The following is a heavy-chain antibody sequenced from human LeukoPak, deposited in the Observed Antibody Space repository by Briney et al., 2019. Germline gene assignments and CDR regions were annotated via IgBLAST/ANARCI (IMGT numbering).Heavy chain of an antibody. J-gene: IGHJ6*02. D-gene: IGHD1-26*01. V-gene: IGHV3-23*01. Sequence: PGGSLRLSCAASGFTFSSYAMSWVRQAPGKGLEWVSAISGSGGSTYYADSVKGRFTISRDNSKNTLYLQMNSLRAEDTAVYYCARELVGASYYYYYYGMDVWGQGTTVTVSS. CDR1: GFTFSSYA. CDR3: ARELVGASYYYYYYGMDV. CDR2: ISGSGGST.